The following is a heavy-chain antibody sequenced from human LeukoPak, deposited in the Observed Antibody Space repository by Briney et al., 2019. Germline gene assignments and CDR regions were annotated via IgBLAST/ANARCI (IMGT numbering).Heavy chain of an antibody. CDR2: ISGSGGST. CDR3: ARHIIFDY. CDR1: GFTFSSYV. D-gene: IGHD3-10*01. Sequence: GGSLRLSCVASGFTFSSYVMNWVRQAPGKGLEWVSAISGSGGSTYYADSVKGRSTISRDNSKNTLYLQMNSLRAEDTAVYYCARHIIFDYWGQGTLVTVSS. J-gene: IGHJ4*02. V-gene: IGHV3-23*01.